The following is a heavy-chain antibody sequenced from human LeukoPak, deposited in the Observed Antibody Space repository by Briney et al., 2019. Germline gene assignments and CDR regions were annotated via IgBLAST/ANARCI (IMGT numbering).Heavy chain of an antibody. D-gene: IGHD3-9*01. CDR1: GGSISSYY. V-gene: IGHV4-59*01. CDR3: ARADYDILTAQYYFDY. CDR2: IYYSGST. Sequence: PSETLSLTCTVSGGSISSYYWSWIRQPPGKGLGWVGYIYYSGSTNYNPSLKSRVTISVDTSKNQFSLKLSSVTAADTAVYYCARADYDILTAQYYFDYWGQGTLVTVSS. J-gene: IGHJ4*02.